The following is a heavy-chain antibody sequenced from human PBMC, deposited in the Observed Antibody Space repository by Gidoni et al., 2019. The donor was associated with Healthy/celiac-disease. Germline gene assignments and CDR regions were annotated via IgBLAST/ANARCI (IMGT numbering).Heavy chain of an antibody. Sequence: EVQLVQSGAEVKKPGESPKISCKGSGYSFTSYWIGWVRQMPGKGLEWMGIIYPGDSDTRYSPSFQGQVTISADKSISTAYLQWSSLKASDTAMYYCARDHLETPFTSWGRYFDYWGQGTLVTVSS. V-gene: IGHV5-51*01. CDR2: IYPGDSDT. CDR3: ARDHLETPFTSWGRYFDY. CDR1: GYSFTSYW. D-gene: IGHD3-16*01. J-gene: IGHJ4*02.